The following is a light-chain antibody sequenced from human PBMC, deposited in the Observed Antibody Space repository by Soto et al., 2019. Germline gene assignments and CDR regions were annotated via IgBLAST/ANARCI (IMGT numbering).Light chain of an antibody. V-gene: IGLV1-47*01. CDR3: AAWDDRLSGRL. CDR2: KNN. J-gene: IGLJ1*01. Sequence: QSVLTQPPSASGTPGQRVTISCSGSSSNIGSSHVYWYQQLPGTAPKLLIYKNNQRPSGVPDRFSGSKSGTSASLAISGLRSEDEADYYCAAWDDRLSGRLFGTGPTLTVL. CDR1: SSNIGSSH.